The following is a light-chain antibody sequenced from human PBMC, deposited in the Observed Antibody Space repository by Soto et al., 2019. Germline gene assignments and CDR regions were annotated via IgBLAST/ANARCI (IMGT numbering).Light chain of an antibody. CDR1: QSLLHSNGYNY. Sequence: DIVMTQSPLSLPVTPGEPASISCRSSQSLLHSNGYNYLGWYLQKPGQSPQLLIYLGSNRASGVPDRFSGSGSGTDFTLKISRVEAEDVGVYYCMQALQTSITFGQGTRLEI. V-gene: IGKV2-28*01. CDR3: MQALQTSIT. J-gene: IGKJ5*01. CDR2: LGS.